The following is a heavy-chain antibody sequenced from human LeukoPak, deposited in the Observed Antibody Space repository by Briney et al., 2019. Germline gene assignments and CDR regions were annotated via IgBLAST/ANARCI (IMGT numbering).Heavy chain of an antibody. D-gene: IGHD1-26*01. CDR3: ARDGTVNWFDP. CDR1: GYTFNGYY. CDR2: INPKSGGT. V-gene: IGHV1-2*02. J-gene: IGHJ5*02. Sequence: ASVKVSCKASGYTFNGYYMHWVRQAPGQGLEWMGWINPKSGGTNYAQKFQGRVTMTRDTSISTAYMGLSRLRSDDTAVYYCARDGTVNWFDPWGQGTLVTVSS.